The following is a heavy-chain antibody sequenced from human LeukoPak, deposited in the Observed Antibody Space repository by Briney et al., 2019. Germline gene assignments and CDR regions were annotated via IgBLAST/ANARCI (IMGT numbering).Heavy chain of an antibody. CDR2: IIPIFGTA. V-gene: IGHV1-69*13. D-gene: IGHD2-2*02. J-gene: IGHJ4*02. CDR1: GGTFSTYA. Sequence: ASVKVSCKASGGTFSTYAISWVRQAPGQGLEWMGGIIPIFGTANYAQKFQGRVTITADESTSTAYMELSSLRPEDTAVYYCATGEVVPAAIPLDYWGQGTLVTVSS. CDR3: ATGEVVPAAIPLDY.